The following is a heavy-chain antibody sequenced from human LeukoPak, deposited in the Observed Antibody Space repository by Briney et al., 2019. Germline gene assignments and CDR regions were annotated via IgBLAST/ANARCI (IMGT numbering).Heavy chain of an antibody. Sequence: SETLSLTCTVSGGSISSGDYYWSWIRQPPGKGLEWIGYIYYSGSTYYNLSLKSRVTISVDTSKNQFSLKLSSVTAADTAVYYCARVVPAATYYFDYWGQGTLVTVSS. CDR2: IYYSGST. V-gene: IGHV4-30-4*01. D-gene: IGHD2-2*01. CDR3: ARVVPAATYYFDY. CDR1: GGSISSGDYY. J-gene: IGHJ4*02.